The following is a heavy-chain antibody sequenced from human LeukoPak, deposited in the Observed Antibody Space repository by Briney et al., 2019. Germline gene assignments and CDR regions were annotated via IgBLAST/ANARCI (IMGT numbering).Heavy chain of an antibody. CDR1: GGSISSGSYY. V-gene: IGHV4-61*02. D-gene: IGHD2-2*01. J-gene: IGHJ4*02. CDR3: ARGTLYCSSTSCLKYYFDY. Sequence: SQTLSLTCTVSGGSISSGSYYWSWIRQPAGKGLEWIGRIYTSGSTNYNPSLKSRVTISVDTSKNQFSQKLSSVTAADTAVYYCARGTLYCSSTSCLKYYFDYWGQGTLVTVSS. CDR2: IYTSGST.